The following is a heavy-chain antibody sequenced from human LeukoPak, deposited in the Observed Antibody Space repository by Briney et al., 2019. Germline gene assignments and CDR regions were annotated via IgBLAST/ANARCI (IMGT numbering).Heavy chain of an antibody. J-gene: IGHJ2*01. V-gene: IGHV3-15*07. CDR3: SYGANYYFDF. D-gene: IGHD4/OR15-4a*01. CDR1: GFSFNNTW. CDR2: IKSKTDGGTT. Sequence: GGSLRLSCAASGFSFNNTWMNWVRQAPGKGLEWVGRIKSKTDGGTTDYAALVKGRFTISRDDSKNIIYLQMNSLKTEDTAVYYCSYGANYYFDFWGRGALVTVSS.